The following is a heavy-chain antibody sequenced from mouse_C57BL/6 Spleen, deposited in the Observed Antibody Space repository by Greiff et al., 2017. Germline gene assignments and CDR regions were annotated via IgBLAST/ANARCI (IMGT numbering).Heavy chain of an antibody. CDR2: IYPRSGNT. D-gene: IGHD1-1*01. CDR3: ARSGVCYGSRRDAMDY. Sequence: VQLQQSGAELARPGASVKLSCKASGYTFTSYGISWVKQRTGQGLEWIGEIYPRSGNTYYNEKFKGKATLTADKSSSTAYMELRSLTSEDSAVYCCARSGVCYGSRRDAMDYWGQGTSGTVSS. V-gene: IGHV1-81*01. CDR1: GYTFTSYG. J-gene: IGHJ4*01.